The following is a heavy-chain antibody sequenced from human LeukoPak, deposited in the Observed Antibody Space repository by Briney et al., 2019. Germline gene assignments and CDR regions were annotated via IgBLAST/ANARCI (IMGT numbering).Heavy chain of an antibody. Sequence: ASVKVSCKASGYTFTGYYMHWVRQAPGQGLEWMGRINPNSGGTNYAQKFQGRVTMTRDTSISTAYMELSRLRSDDTAVYYFARGIPFDYYDSSGYQVPFDYWGQGTLVTVSS. V-gene: IGHV1-2*06. CDR1: GYTFTGYY. CDR3: ARGIPFDYYDSSGYQVPFDY. D-gene: IGHD3-22*01. J-gene: IGHJ4*02. CDR2: INPNSGGT.